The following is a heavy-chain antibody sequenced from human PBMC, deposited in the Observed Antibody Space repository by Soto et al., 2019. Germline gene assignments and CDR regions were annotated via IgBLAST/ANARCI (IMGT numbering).Heavy chain of an antibody. D-gene: IGHD2-21*01. CDR3: AKDAVYNDGLWLVSD. Sequence: DVQLLESGGGLVQPGGSLRLSCVVSGFSFNYAIIWVRQAPGKGQEWVSGITGGGSTEYAASVKGRFTISRDKSKNTVHLQMNSLRAEDTAMYYCAKDAVYNDGLWLVSDWGQGTLVTVS. V-gene: IGHV3-23*01. CDR1: GFSFNYA. CDR2: ITGGGST. J-gene: IGHJ4*02.